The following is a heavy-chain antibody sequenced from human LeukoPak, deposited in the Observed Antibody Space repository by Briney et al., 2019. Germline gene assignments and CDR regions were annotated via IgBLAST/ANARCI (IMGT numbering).Heavy chain of an antibody. J-gene: IGHJ4*02. Sequence: GGSLRLSCVDSGLTFTNAWMSWVRQAPGKGLEWIGRIKSKTDGETTNYAEPVRGRFTISRDDSKSAVYLQMNSLKIEDTAVYYCTTDLGTYYHGSQRLIPIDYWGQGTLVTVSS. V-gene: IGHV3-15*01. CDR1: GLTFTNAW. CDR2: IKSKTDGETT. CDR3: TTDLGTYYHGSQRLIPIDY. D-gene: IGHD3-10*01.